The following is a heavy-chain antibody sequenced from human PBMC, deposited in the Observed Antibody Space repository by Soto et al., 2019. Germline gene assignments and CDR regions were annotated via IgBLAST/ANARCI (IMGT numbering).Heavy chain of an antibody. CDR2: IGPNLVST. Sequence: EVQLLESGGGLVQPGGSLRLSCAASGFAFGSYPMSWVRQAPGKGLEWVSSIGPNLVSTYYAYSVKGRFIISRDSSKNTLFLEINRLRADDTAVYYCATCLIGWSPGYYYGMDVWGKGPTVTVSS. CDR1: GFAFGSYP. V-gene: IGHV3-23*01. CDR3: ATCLIGWSPGYYYGMDV. J-gene: IGHJ6*04. D-gene: IGHD6-19*01.